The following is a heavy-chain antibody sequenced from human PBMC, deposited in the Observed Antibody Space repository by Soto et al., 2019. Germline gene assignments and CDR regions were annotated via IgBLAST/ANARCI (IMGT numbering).Heavy chain of an antibody. D-gene: IGHD3-3*01. CDR2: IYYSGST. CDR1: GGSISSSSYY. CDR3: ASSYYDFWSGYYIRWFDP. J-gene: IGHJ5*02. V-gene: IGHV4-39*01. Sequence: SETLSLTCTVSGGSISSSSYYWGWIRQPPGKGLEWIGSIYYSGSTYYNPSLKSRVTISVDTSKNQFSLKLSSVTAAYTAVYYCASSYYDFWSGYYIRWFDPWGQGTLVTVSS.